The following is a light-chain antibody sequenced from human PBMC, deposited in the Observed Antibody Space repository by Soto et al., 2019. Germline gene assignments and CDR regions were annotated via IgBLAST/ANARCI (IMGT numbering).Light chain of an antibody. CDR2: GAS. CDR1: QSVSRDY. CDR3: HQYAVSPLT. J-gene: IGKJ4*01. Sequence: EIVLTQSPGTLSLSPGERATLSCRASQSVSRDYLAWYQQKPGQSPRLLIYGASTRATGVPDRFSGSGSGTDFSLTISRLEPEDFAVYYCHQYAVSPLTFGGGTTVEIK. V-gene: IGKV3-20*01.